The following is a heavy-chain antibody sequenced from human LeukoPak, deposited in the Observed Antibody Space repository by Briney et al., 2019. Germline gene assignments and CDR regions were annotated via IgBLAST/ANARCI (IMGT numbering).Heavy chain of an antibody. D-gene: IGHD2-15*01. Sequence: PGGSLRLSCAASGFTFSSYSMNWVRQAPGKGLEWVSSISSSSSYTYYADSVKGRFTISRDNAKNSLYLQMNSLRAEDTAVYYCARDPLYCSGGSCFDYWGQGTLVTVSS. CDR1: GFTFSSYS. J-gene: IGHJ4*02. CDR2: ISSSSSYT. V-gene: IGHV3-21*01. CDR3: ARDPLYCSGGSCFDY.